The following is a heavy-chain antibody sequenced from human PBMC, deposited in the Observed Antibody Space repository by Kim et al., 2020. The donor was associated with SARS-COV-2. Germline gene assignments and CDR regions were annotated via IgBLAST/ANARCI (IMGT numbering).Heavy chain of an antibody. J-gene: IGHJ6*02. Sequence: VKGRFTISKDNAKKPLYLQMNSLRAEDTAVYYCARDPSPADYYYYGMDVWGQGTTVTVSS. V-gene: IGHV3-74*01. D-gene: IGHD2-2*01. CDR3: ARDPSPADYYYYGMDV.